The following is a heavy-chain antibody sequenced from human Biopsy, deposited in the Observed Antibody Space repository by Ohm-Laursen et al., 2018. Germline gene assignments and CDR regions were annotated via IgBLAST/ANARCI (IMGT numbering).Heavy chain of an antibody. CDR2: INHSGHT. J-gene: IGHJ6*02. CDR1: SASINSYY. CDR3: ARYRIAYCTPTSCDNFGFDV. V-gene: IGHV4-59*01. D-gene: IGHD2-2*01. Sequence: SETLSLTCPVSSASINSYYWGWIRQSPGKGLEWIGYINHSGHTNYNPSLKSRLTMSVDTSKNQFSLKLASVTAADTAVYYCARYRIAYCTPTSCDNFGFDVWGPGTPVPVSS.